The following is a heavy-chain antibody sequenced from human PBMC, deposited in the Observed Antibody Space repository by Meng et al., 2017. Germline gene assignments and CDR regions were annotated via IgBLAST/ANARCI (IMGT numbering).Heavy chain of an antibody. V-gene: IGHV1-2*06. J-gene: IGHJ4*02. CDR1: GYTFTSYA. CDR3: ARDLGYNDY. Sequence: QVQLVQSVSELKQPGASGKVACKASGYTFTSYAMNWVRQAPGQGLEWMGRINPNSGGTNYAQKFQGRVTMTRDTSISTAYMELSRLRSDDTAVYYCARDLGYNDYWGQGTLVTVSS. CDR2: INPNSGGT. D-gene: IGHD5-24*01.